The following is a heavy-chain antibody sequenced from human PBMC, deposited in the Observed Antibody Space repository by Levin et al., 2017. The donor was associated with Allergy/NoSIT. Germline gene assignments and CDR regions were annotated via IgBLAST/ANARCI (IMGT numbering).Heavy chain of an antibody. D-gene: IGHD1-20*01. CDR3: ARGMTGTTFDY. Sequence: GGSLRLSCAASGFIFSTYSMNWVRQAPGKGLEWVSYISSTSSTIHYADSVKGRFTISRDNAKNSLYLQMNSLGDEDTAVYYCARGMTGTTFDYWGQGTLVTVSS. CDR2: ISSTSSTI. CDR1: GFIFSTYS. V-gene: IGHV3-48*02. J-gene: IGHJ4*02.